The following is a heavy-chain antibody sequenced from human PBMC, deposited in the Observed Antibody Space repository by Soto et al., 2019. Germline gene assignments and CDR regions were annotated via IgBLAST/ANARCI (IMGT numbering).Heavy chain of an antibody. D-gene: IGHD3-3*01. CDR3: ASLGYDFWSARNWFDP. V-gene: IGHV4-34*01. Sequence: PSETLSLTCAVYGGSFSGYYWSWIRQPPGKGLEWIGEINHSGSTNYNPSLKSRVTISVDTSKNQFSLKLSSVTAADTAVCYCASLGYDFWSARNWFDPWGQGTLVTVSS. CDR1: GGSFSGYY. J-gene: IGHJ5*02. CDR2: INHSGST.